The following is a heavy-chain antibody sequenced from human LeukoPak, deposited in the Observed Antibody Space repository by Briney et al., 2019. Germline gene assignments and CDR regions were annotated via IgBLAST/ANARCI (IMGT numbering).Heavy chain of an antibody. CDR1: GYTFTGYY. J-gene: IGHJ4*02. CDR2: INPNSGGT. V-gene: IGHV1-2*02. Sequence: ASVKVSCKASGYTFTGYYINWVRQAPGQGLEWMGWINPNSGGTNYPQKFQGRVTMTSDTSITTAYMELTSLRSDDSAVYYCARKSAVRSTSEFDFWGQGTLVTVSS. D-gene: IGHD2-2*01. CDR3: ARKSAVRSTSEFDF.